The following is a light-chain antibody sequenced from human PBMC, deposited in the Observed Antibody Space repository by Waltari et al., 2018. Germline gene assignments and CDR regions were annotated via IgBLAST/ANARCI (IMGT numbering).Light chain of an antibody. J-gene: IGKJ1*01. Sequence: EIVMTQSPATLSVSPGERATLSCRASQSVSSSLAWYQQKAGQAPRLLLYGASTRATGISARFSGSGHGTEFTLTISSLQSEDFAVYYCQQYNDWWTFGPGTKVEIK. V-gene: IGKV3-15*01. CDR3: QQYNDWWT. CDR1: QSVSSS. CDR2: GAS.